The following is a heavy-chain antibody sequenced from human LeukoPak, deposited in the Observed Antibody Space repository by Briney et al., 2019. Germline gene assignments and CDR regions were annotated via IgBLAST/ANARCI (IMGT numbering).Heavy chain of an antibody. V-gene: IGHV3-7*01. Sequence: GGSLRLSCLASGFTVSSTYMSWVRQAPGKGLEWVANIRQDGNEKYYVDSVKGRFTISRDNAKNSLYLQMKSLRAEDTAVYYCARDPNSGGWSFDYWGQGILVTVSS. CDR1: GFTVSSTY. CDR2: IRQDGNEK. D-gene: IGHD6-19*01. CDR3: ARDPNSGGWSFDY. J-gene: IGHJ4*02.